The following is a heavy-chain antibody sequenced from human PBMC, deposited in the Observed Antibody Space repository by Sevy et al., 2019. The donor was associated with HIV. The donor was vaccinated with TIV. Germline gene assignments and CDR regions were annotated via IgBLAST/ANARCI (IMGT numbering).Heavy chain of an antibody. V-gene: IGHV1-2*02. CDR3: ARIGDYFDTSGYYPLKY. J-gene: IGHJ4*02. D-gene: IGHD3-22*01. Sequence: ASVKVSCKASGYTFTGYYVHWLRQAPGQGLEWMGWINPKTGGTYFAKKFQDRVTMTTGTSITTAYMELSGLRFDDTAVDYCARIGDYFDTSGYYPLKYWGQGTLVTVSS. CDR2: INPKTGGT. CDR1: GYTFTGYY.